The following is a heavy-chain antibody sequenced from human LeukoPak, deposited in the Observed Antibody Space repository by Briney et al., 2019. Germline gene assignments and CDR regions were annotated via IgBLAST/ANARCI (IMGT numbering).Heavy chain of an antibody. Sequence: GGSLRLSCAASGFTVSSNYMSWVRQAPGKGLEWVSVIYSGGSTYYADSVKGRFTISRDNSKNTLYLQMNSLRAEDTAVYYCARDHVTMVRGAMHYFDYWGQGTLVTVSS. CDR1: GFTVSSNY. J-gene: IGHJ4*02. CDR2: IYSGGST. CDR3: ARDHVTMVRGAMHYFDY. D-gene: IGHD3-10*01. V-gene: IGHV3-53*01.